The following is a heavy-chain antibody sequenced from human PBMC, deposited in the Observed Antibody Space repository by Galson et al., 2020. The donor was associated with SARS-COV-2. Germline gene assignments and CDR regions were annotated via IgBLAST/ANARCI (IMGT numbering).Heavy chain of an antibody. CDR3: ARITVAGPTIDY. D-gene: IGHD6-19*01. CDR2: IDWDDDK. V-gene: IGHV2-70*01. Sequence: IDWDDDKYYSTSLKTRLTISKDTSKNQVVLTMTNMDPVDTATYYCARITVAGPTIDYWGQGTLVTVSS. J-gene: IGHJ4*02.